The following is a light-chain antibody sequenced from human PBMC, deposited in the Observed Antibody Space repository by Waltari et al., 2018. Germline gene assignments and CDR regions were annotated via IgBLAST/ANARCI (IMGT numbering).Light chain of an antibody. CDR1: STDIGNSNH. CDR2: EVT. CDR3: LSYTTRISFV. J-gene: IGLJ2*01. Sequence: QPALTQPASVSGSPGQSITISCTGSSTDIGNSNHVCRYQQHPGKAPRLIISEVTERPSGVSDRFSGSKSGNTASLTISGLQAEDEADYYCLSYTTRISFVFGGGTKLSVL. V-gene: IGLV2-23*02.